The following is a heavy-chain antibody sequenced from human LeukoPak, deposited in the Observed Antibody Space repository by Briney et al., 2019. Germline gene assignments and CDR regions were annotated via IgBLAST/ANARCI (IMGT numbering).Heavy chain of an antibody. Sequence: GGSLRLSCAASGFTFSSYAMSWVRQAPGKGLEWVSAISGSGGGTYYADSVKGRFTIPRDNSKNTLYLQMNSLRAEDTAVYSCAKPGPGRVYNWFDPWGQGTLVTVSS. V-gene: IGHV3-23*01. J-gene: IGHJ5*02. CDR3: AKPGPGRVYNWFDP. CDR1: GFTFSSYA. D-gene: IGHD3-10*01. CDR2: ISGSGGGT.